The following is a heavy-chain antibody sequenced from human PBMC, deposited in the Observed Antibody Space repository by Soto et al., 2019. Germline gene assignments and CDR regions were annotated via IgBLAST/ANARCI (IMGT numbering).Heavy chain of an antibody. J-gene: IGHJ4*02. D-gene: IGHD3-16*02. CDR2: LGVIGGRT. CDR1: GFTFSSYA. Sequence: EVQLLESGGGLVQPGGSLRLSCAASGFTFSSYAMSWVRQAPGKGLEWAPLLGVIGGRTYYADSVKARFTFSRDNSKNTLYLKMNSLRAEDTAVYYCANDSLPDMITFGGVIATGPFDYWGQGTLVTVSS. CDR3: ANDSLPDMITFGGVIATGPFDY. V-gene: IGHV3-23*01.